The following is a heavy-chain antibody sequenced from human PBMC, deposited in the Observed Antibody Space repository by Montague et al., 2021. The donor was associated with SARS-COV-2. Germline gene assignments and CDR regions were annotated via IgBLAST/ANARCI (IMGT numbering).Heavy chain of an antibody. CDR1: GGSFSGYY. Sequence: SETLSLTCAVYGGSFSGYYWSWIRQPPGKGLEWMGEINHSGSTDYNPSLKSRVTISVDTSKNQFSLKLSSVTAADTAVYYCASLTLGYCSSTSRYSDWFDPWGQGTLVTVSS. CDR2: INHSGST. J-gene: IGHJ5*02. V-gene: IGHV4-34*01. D-gene: IGHD2-2*02. CDR3: ASLTLGYCSSTSRYSDWFDP.